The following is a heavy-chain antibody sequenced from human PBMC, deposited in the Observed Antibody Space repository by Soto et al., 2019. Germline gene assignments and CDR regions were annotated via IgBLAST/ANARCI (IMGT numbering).Heavy chain of an antibody. CDR1: GFTFSSYG. V-gene: IGHV3-30*18. CDR3: AKDVLRFLEWLAFYGMDL. Sequence: QVQLVESGGGVVQPGRSLRLSCAASGFTFSSYGMHWVHQAPGKGLEWVAVISYDGSNKYYADSVKGRFTISRDNSKNTLYLQMNSLRAEDTAVYYCAKDVLRFLEWLAFYGMDLWGQGTTVTVSS. CDR2: ISYDGSNK. D-gene: IGHD3-3*01. J-gene: IGHJ6*02.